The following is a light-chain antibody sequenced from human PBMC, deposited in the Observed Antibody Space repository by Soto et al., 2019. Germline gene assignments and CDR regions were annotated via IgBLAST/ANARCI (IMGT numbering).Light chain of an antibody. CDR3: HQRQSWPRT. V-gene: IGKV3-11*01. Sequence: IVLTQSPATLSSFPGYRVTLPCRASQYINTRLAWYQHRPGQAPSLLIYQTSIRAAGIPARFSGSGSGTDFNLTISDVQPEDFALYYCHQRQSWPRTFGQGTRLEIK. CDR1: QYINTR. CDR2: QTS. J-gene: IGKJ5*01.